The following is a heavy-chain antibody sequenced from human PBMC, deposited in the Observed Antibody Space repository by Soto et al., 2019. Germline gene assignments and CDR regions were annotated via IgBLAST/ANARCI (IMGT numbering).Heavy chain of an antibody. J-gene: IGHJ6*03. CDR2: ISSSSSTI. Sequence: EVQLVESGGGLVQPGGSLRLSCAASGFTFSSYSMNWVRQAPGKGLEWVSYISSSSSTIYYADSVKGRFTISRDNAKNSLYLQMNSLRAEDTAVYYCARSTDYYYYYMDVWGKGTTLTVSS. CDR3: ARSTDYYYYYMDV. CDR1: GFTFSSYS. V-gene: IGHV3-48*01.